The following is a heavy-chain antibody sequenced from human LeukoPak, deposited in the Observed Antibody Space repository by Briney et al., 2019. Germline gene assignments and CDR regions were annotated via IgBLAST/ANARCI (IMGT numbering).Heavy chain of an antibody. CDR3: AREGSIAAAGTNWFDP. D-gene: IGHD6-13*01. CDR1: GFTFSSYA. Sequence: GGSLRLSCAASGFTFSSYAMHWVRQAPGKGLEWVAVISYDGSNKYYADSVKGRFTISRDNSKNTLYLRMNSLRAEDTAVYYCAREGSIAAAGTNWFDPWGQGTLVTVSS. CDR2: ISYDGSNK. V-gene: IGHV3-30-3*01. J-gene: IGHJ5*02.